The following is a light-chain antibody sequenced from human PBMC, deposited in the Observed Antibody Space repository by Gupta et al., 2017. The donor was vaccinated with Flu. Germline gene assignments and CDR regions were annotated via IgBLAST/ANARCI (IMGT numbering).Light chain of an antibody. V-gene: IGLV2-8*01. Sequence: TISCTGTSSDVGGAYNYVSWYQQHPGKVPKVMIYEVNKRPSGVPDRFSGSKFGNTASLTVSGLQAEDEADYYCSSYAGFNNYYVFGTGTTVTVL. CDR3: SSYAGFNNYYV. CDR1: SSDVGGAYNY. CDR2: EVN. J-gene: IGLJ1*01.